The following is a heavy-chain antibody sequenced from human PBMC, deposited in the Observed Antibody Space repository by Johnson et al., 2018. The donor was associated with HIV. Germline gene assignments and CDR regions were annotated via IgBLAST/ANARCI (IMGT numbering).Heavy chain of an antibody. V-gene: IGHV3-30*04. D-gene: IGHD6-6*01. Sequence: VQLVESGGGVVQPGRSLRLSCAASGFTFSSYAMNWVRQAPGKGLEWVAVISYDGSNKYYADSVKGRFTTSRDNSKNTLYLQMSSLRTEDTAVYYCAKERQLVRAFDIWGQGTMVTVSS. CDR1: GFTFSSYA. CDR2: ISYDGSNK. CDR3: AKERQLVRAFDI. J-gene: IGHJ3*02.